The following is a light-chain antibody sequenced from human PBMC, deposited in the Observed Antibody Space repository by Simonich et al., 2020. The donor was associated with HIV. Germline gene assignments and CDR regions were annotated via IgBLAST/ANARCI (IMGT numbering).Light chain of an antibody. V-gene: IGLV2-14*01. CDR3: SSYSSSITWV. Sequence: QSALTQPAYVSGSPGQSITISCTGTSSDVGGYNYVSWYQQHPGKAPKHLIYDVSKRPSGVSNRFSGSKSGNTASLTISGLQTEDEADYYCSSYSSSITWVFGGGTKLTVL. J-gene: IGLJ3*02. CDR2: DVS. CDR1: SSDVGGYNY.